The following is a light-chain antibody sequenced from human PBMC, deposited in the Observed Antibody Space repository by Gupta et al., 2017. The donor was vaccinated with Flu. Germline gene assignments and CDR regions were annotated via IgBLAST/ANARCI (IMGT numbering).Light chain of an antibody. CDR1: QDISSW. J-gene: IGKJ4*01. CDR2: AAS. CDR3: QQTHSFPLT. V-gene: IGKV1-12*01. Sequence: DIQVTQSPSSVSASLGDRVTITCRASQDISSWLAWYQQKPEKAPKLLISAASRLQSGVPSRFDGSGSGTDFTLTISSLQPEDFATYFCQQTHSFPLTFGGGTKVEIK.